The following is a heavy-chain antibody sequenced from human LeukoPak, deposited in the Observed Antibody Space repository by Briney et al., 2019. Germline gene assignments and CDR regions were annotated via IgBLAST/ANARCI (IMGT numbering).Heavy chain of an antibody. CDR2: IYTSGST. V-gene: IGHV4-4*07. D-gene: IGHD2-21*01. CDR3: GRVTCGGDCTIYYYYYMDV. Sequence: SETLSLTCAVSGGSISSYYWSWIRQPAGKGLEWIGRIYTSGSTNYNPSLKSRVTMSVDTSKNQFSLKLSSVTAADTAVYYCGRVTCGGDCTIYYYYYMDVWGKGTTVTVSS. J-gene: IGHJ6*03. CDR1: GGSISSYY.